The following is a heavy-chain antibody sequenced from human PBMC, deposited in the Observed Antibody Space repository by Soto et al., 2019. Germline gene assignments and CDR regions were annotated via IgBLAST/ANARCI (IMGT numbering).Heavy chain of an antibody. CDR1: GFSFSTFS. CDR2: ISSTSSTI. D-gene: IGHD5-18*01. V-gene: IGHV3-48*01. CDR3: ERDRDTAMGNDY. Sequence: GGSLRLSYAAAGFSFSTFSMSWVRQAPGKGLEWVSFISSTSSTIYYADSVKGRFTISRDNAKNSLYLQMNSLRVEDTAIYYCERDRDTAMGNDYWGQGTLVTVSS. J-gene: IGHJ4*02.